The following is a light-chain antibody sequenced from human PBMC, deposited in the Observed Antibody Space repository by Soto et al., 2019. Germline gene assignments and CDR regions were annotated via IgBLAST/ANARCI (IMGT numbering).Light chain of an antibody. CDR1: QSISSS. J-gene: IGKJ1*01. V-gene: IGKV1-5*01. CDR2: DAF. CDR3: QQYSTYSWT. Sequence: QVAQDPSPPAASVRDKGPLPFRASQSISSSLAWYQQKPGKAPKLLIYDAFSLESGVPSTFSGSGSGTEFTLTISSLQPDDFATYYCQQYSTYSWTVGQGTKVDI.